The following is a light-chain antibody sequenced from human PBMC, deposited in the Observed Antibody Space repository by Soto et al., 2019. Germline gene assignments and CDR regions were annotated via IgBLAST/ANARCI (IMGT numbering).Light chain of an antibody. CDR2: EVS. J-gene: IGLJ1*01. Sequence: QSALTQPLSASGSPGQSVTISCTGTSSDVGGYNYVSWYQQHPGKAPKVMIYEVSKRPSGVPDRFSGSKSGNTASLTVSGLQPEDEADYYCSSYAGTNNYVFGTGTKVTVL. CDR3: SSYAGTNNYV. CDR1: SSDVGGYNY. V-gene: IGLV2-8*01.